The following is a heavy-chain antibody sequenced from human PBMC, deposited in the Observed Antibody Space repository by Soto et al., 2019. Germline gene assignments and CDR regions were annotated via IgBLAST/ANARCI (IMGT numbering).Heavy chain of an antibody. CDR1: GGSISSGGYY. CDR3: ARVEGSGSYYRAPEAPLDY. CDR2: IYYSGST. J-gene: IGHJ4*02. Sequence: PSETLSLTCTVSGGSISSGGYYWSWIRQHPGKGLEWIGYIYYSGSTYYNPSLKSRVTISVDTSKNQFSLKLSSVTAADTAVYYCARVEGSGSYYRAPEAPLDYWGQGTLVTVS. V-gene: IGHV4-31*03. D-gene: IGHD3-10*01.